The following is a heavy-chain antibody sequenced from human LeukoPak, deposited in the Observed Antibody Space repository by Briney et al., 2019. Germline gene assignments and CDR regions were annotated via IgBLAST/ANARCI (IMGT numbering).Heavy chain of an antibody. J-gene: IGHJ3*02. D-gene: IGHD6-25*01. Sequence: PGGSLRLSCAASGFTFDDYAMHWVRQAPGKGLEWVSGISWNSGSIGYADSVKGRFTISRDNAKNSLYLQMNSLRAEDTALYYCAKVGQRLATDIWGQGTMVTVSS. CDR1: GFTFDDYA. CDR2: ISWNSGSI. CDR3: AKVGQRLATDI. V-gene: IGHV3-9*01.